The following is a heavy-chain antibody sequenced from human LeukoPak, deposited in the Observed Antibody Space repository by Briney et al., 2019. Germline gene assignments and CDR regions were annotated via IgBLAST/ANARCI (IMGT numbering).Heavy chain of an antibody. J-gene: IGHJ4*02. CDR3: ARGGSNDD. V-gene: IGHV3-21*01. D-gene: IGHD3-16*01. CDR1: GFTFSSYG. CDR2: ISSGSSYI. Sequence: GSLRLSCAASGFTFSSYGMNWVRQAPGKGLEWVSSISSGSSYIYYADSVTGRFTISRDNAKNSLFLQMNSLRAEDTAVYYCARGGSNDDWGQGTLVTVSS.